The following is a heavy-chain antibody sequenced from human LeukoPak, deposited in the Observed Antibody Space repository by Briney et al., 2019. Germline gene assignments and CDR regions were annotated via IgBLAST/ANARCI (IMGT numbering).Heavy chain of an antibody. J-gene: IGHJ5*02. CDR2: ISWNSGSI. D-gene: IGHD2-2*01. V-gene: IGHV3-9*01. CDR1: GFTFDDYA. CDR3: AKGRDKYQLLSKNWFDP. Sequence: GRSLRLSCAASGFTFDDYAMHWVRQAPGKGLEWVSGISWNSGSIGYADSVKGRFTISRDDAKNSLYLQMNSLRAEDTALYYCAKGRDKYQLLSKNWFDPWGQGTLVTVSS.